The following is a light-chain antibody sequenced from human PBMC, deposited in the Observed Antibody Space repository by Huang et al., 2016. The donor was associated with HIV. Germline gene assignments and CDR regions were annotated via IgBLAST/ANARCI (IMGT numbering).Light chain of an antibody. CDR1: QSVNSN. CDR3: QQYNYWPYT. J-gene: IGKJ2*01. Sequence: EIVMTQSPATLSVFPGERATLSCRASQSVNSNLAWYQQKPGQAPRLPIYGASARATGIPARFSGSGCGTDFTLTISSLQSEDFALYYCQQYNYWPYTFGQGTKLEIK. V-gene: IGKV3-15*01. CDR2: GAS.